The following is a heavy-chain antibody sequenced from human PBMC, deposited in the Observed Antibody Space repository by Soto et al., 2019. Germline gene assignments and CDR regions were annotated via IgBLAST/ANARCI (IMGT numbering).Heavy chain of an antibody. CDR3: ARSRVGYCSGGTCYLNAFDV. CDR1: GYTFTGYY. V-gene: IGHV1-2*04. Sequence: GTSVKVSCKASGYTFTGYYMHWVRQAPGQGLEWMGLINPSGGGTNYAQKFQGWVTMTRDTSTSTAYMELSRLRSEDTAIYYCARSRVGYCSGGTCYLNAFDVWGQGTMVTVSS. CDR2: INPSGGGT. J-gene: IGHJ3*01. D-gene: IGHD2-15*01.